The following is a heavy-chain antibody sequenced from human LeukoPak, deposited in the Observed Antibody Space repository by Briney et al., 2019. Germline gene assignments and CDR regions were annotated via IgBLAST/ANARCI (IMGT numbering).Heavy chain of an antibody. D-gene: IGHD2-15*01. J-gene: IGHJ4*02. CDR2: ISAYNGNT. CDR3: ARDRGYCSGGSCSAFDY. CDR1: GYTFTSYG. V-gene: IGHV1-18*01. Sequence: PGASVKVSCKASGYTFTSYGISWVRQAPGQGLEWMGWISAYNGNTNYAQKLQGRVTMATDTSTSTACMELRSLRSDDTAVYYCARDRGYCSGGSCSAFDYWGQGTLVTVSS.